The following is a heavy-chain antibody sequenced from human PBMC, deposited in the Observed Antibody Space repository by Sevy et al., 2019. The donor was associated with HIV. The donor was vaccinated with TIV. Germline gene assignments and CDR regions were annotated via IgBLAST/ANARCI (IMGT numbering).Heavy chain of an antibody. V-gene: IGHV3-15*04. Sequence: GGSLRLSCAASGFSFSNAWMSWVRQAPGKGLEWVGRIESKTEGATRDFAAPVKGRLLISRDDSRNTVYLQMNSLKTEDTAVYYCTAGVGASDFDYWGQGTLVTVSS. CDR2: IESKTEGATR. J-gene: IGHJ4*02. CDR3: TAGVGASDFDY. CDR1: GFSFSNAW. D-gene: IGHD1-26*01.